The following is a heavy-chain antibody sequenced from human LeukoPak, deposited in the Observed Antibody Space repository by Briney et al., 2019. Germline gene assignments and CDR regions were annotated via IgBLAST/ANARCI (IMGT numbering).Heavy chain of an antibody. CDR3: ARDITIFGVVISGFDY. CDR1: GFTFSSYA. CDR2: ISGRGVST. V-gene: IGHV3-23*01. J-gene: IGHJ4*02. Sequence: GGSLRLSCAASGFTFSSYAMSWVRQDPGKGLEWVSTISGRGVSTYSADSVKGRFTISRDNSKNTLYLQMYSLRAEDTAVYYCARDITIFGVVISGFDYWGQGTLVTVSS. D-gene: IGHD3-3*01.